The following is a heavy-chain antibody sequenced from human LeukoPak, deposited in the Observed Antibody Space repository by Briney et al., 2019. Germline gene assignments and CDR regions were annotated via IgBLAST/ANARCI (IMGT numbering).Heavy chain of an antibody. CDR1: GLAFSNVW. CDR2: IKPDGSED. J-gene: IGHJ4*02. V-gene: IGHV3-7*01. Sequence: GGSLRLSCATSGLAFSNVWMYWVRQAPGKGLEWVASIKPDGSEDFYADSVKGRFNISRDNAKNSLFLQMTNLKAEDTAVYYCAVDRRFKIFDYWGQGTLVTVSS. CDR3: AVDRRFKIFDY. D-gene: IGHD5-24*01.